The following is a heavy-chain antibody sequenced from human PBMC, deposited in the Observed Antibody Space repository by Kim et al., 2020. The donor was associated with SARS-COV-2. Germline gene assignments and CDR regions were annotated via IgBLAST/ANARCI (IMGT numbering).Heavy chain of an antibody. J-gene: IGHJ4*02. CDR3: ARYLKEGY. CDR2: RNT. Sequence: RNTTYAHSVKGPFTISRDTAKHTLYLQMNSLRAEDTAVYYCARYLKEGYWGQGTLVTVSS. V-gene: IGHV3-74*01.